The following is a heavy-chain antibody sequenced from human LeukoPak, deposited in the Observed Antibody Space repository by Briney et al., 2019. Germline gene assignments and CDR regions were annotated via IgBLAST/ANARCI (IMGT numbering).Heavy chain of an antibody. J-gene: IGHJ5*02. Sequence: SEALSLTCTVSGGSISSYYWSWIRQPAGKGLEWIGRIYTSGSTNYNPSLKSRVTMSVDTSKNQFSLKLSSVTAADTAVYYCARASDYGDYGWFDPWGQGTLVTVSS. CDR2: IYTSGST. CDR1: GGSISSYY. D-gene: IGHD4-17*01. CDR3: ARASDYGDYGWFDP. V-gene: IGHV4-4*07.